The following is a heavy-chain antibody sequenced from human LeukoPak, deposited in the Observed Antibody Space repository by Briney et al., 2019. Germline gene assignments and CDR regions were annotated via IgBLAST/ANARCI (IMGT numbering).Heavy chain of an antibody. D-gene: IGHD3-22*01. J-gene: IGHJ4*02. Sequence: GGSLRLSCAASGFTFSSYGMHWVRQAPGKGLEWVAVIWYDGSNKYYADSVKGRFTISRDNSKNTLYLQMNSLRAEDTAVYYCARVTYYYDSSGYYYVIFDYWGQGTLVTVSS. CDR2: IWYDGSNK. CDR1: GFTFSSYG. V-gene: IGHV3-33*01. CDR3: ARVTYYYDSSGYYYVIFDY.